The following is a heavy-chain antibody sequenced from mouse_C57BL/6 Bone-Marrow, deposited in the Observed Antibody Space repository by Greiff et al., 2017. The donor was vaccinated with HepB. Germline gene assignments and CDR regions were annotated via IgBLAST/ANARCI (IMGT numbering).Heavy chain of an antibody. CDR1: GFTFSNYW. J-gene: IGHJ3*01. CDR3: TSGYLFAY. CDR2: IRLKSDNYAT. Sequence: EVKVEASGGGLVQPGGSMKLSCVASGFTFSNYWLNWVRPSPEKGLEWVAQIRLKSDNYATHYAESVKGRFTISRDAYKSSVYLQMNNLRAEDTGIYYCTSGYLFAYWGQGTLVTVSA. V-gene: IGHV6-3*01. D-gene: IGHD3-2*02.